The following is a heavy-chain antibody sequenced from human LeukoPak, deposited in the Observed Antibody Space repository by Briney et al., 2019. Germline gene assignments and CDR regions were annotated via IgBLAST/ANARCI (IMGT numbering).Heavy chain of an antibody. CDR2: FSVSGNA. V-gene: IGHV3-23*01. D-gene: IGHD2-15*01. CDR3: AKAPVTTCSGAYCYPFDY. J-gene: IGHJ4*02. Sequence: GGSLRHSCAASGFTFSRYAMSWVRQGPGRGLVWVSAFSVSGNAYHADSVKGRFTISRDSSKNTLYLQMNSLRAEDAAVYYCAKAPVTTCSGAYCYPFDYWGQGTLVTVSS. CDR1: GFTFSRYA.